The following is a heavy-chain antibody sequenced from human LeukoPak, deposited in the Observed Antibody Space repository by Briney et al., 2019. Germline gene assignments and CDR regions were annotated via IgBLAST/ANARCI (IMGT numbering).Heavy chain of an antibody. V-gene: IGHV3-33*06. CDR1: GFTFSSYG. CDR2: IWYDGSNK. CDR3: AKQHYYDSSGYYPPGD. J-gene: IGHJ4*02. D-gene: IGHD3-22*01. Sequence: GRSLRLSCAASGFTFSSYGVHWVRQAPGKGLEWVAVIWYDGSNKYYADSVKGRFTISRDNSKNTLYLQMNSLRAEDTAMYYCAKQHYYDSSGYYPPGDWGQGTLVTVSS.